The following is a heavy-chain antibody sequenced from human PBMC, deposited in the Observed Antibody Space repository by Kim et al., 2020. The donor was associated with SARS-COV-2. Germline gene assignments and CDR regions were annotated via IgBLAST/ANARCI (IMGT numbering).Heavy chain of an antibody. CDR1: GGSLSGHY. J-gene: IGHJ4*02. V-gene: IGHV4-34*01. D-gene: IGHD2-15*01. CDR3: VMGYCSGGNCYEF. CDR2: INSSGST. Sequence: SETLSLTCVVYGGSLSGHYWVWIRQPPGKGLEWIGEINSSGSTIYNPSLKSRVSISEDTSKKQLSLNLRSVTAADTAVHYCVMGYCSGGNCYEFWGQGTLVTVSS.